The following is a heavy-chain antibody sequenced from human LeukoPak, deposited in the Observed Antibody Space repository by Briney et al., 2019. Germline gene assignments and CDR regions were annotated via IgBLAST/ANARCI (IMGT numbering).Heavy chain of an antibody. CDR3: ARIRERAFDI. Sequence: GGSLRLSGAASGFIVSNNYMSWVRQAPGKGLEWVSVFYSGGSTYYADSVKGRFTISRDNSKNTLYLQMNSLRAEDTAVYYCARIRERAFDIWGQGTMVTVSS. J-gene: IGHJ3*02. CDR1: GFIVSNNY. V-gene: IGHV3-53*01. D-gene: IGHD1-1*01. CDR2: FYSGGST.